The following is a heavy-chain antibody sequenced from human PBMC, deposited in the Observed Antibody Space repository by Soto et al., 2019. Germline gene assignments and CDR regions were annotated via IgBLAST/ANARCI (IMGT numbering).Heavy chain of an antibody. CDR2: IIPIFGTA. CDR3: ARADCSGGSCYSDYYYSYGMDV. J-gene: IGHJ6*02. V-gene: IGHV1-69*01. Sequence: QVQLVQSGAEVKKPGSSVKVSCKASGGTFSSYAISWVRQAPGQGLEWMGGIIPIFGTANYAQKFQGRVTITADESTSTAYMELSSLRAEDTAVYYCARADCSGGSCYSDYYYSYGMDVWGQGTTVTVSS. CDR1: GGTFSSYA. D-gene: IGHD2-15*01.